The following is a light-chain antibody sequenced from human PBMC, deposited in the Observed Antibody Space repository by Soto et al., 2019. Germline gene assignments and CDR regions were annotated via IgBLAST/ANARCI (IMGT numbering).Light chain of an antibody. J-gene: IGKJ4*01. CDR2: AAS. V-gene: IGKV1-9*01. CDR1: QGVRSY. Sequence: IQLTQSPAFLSASVGDRVTITCRASQGVRSYLDWYQQKPGKAPKLLIYAASTLQSGVPSRFRGSGSGTEFTLAISSLQPDDFETYYCQQYNFYPLTFGGGTKVDIK. CDR3: QQYNFYPLT.